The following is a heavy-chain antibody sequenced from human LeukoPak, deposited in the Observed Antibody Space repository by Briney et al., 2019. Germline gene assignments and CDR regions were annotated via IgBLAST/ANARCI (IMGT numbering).Heavy chain of an antibody. CDR1: GYTFTGYY. CDR2: INPNSGGT. CDR3: ARVTGYSYGIDY. J-gene: IGHJ4*02. D-gene: IGHD5-18*01. Sequence: ASVKVSCKASGYTFTGYYMHWVRQAPGQGLEWMGWINPNSGGTNYAQKFQGRVTMTRDASISTAYMELSRLRSDGTAVYYCARVTGYSYGIDYWGQGTLVTASS. V-gene: IGHV1-2*02.